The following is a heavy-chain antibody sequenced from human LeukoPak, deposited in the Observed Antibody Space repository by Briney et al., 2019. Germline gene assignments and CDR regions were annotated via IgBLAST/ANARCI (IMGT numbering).Heavy chain of an antibody. CDR1: GGFISSYY. J-gene: IGHJ4*02. CDR3: AGAFRVGATGYFDY. D-gene: IGHD3-3*01. Sequence: SETLSLTCTVSGGFISSYYWSWIRQPPGKGLEWIGYIYYSGPTNDNPSLRSRVSISVDTSKDQFSLKLSSVTAADTAVYYCAGAFRVGATGYFDYWGQGALVTVSS. CDR2: IYYSGPT. V-gene: IGHV4-59*08.